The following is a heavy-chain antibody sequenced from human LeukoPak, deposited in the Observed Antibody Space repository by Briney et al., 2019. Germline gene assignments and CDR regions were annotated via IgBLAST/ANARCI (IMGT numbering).Heavy chain of an antibody. CDR1: GFTFSSYS. V-gene: IGHV3-21*01. CDR3: ARAIAIRGFDY. D-gene: IGHD3-16*02. CDR2: ISSSSSYI. J-gene: IGHJ4*02. Sequence: GGSLRLSCAASGFTFSSYSMNWVRQAPGKGLEWVSSISSSSSYIYYADSVKGRFTISRDYAKNSLYLQMNSLRAEDTAVYYCARAIAIRGFDYWGQGTLVTVSS.